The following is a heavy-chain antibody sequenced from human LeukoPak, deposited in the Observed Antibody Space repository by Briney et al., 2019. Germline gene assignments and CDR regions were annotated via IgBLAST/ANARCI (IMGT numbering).Heavy chain of an antibody. CDR3: ARGRGYCSSTSCPLDRDAFDI. Sequence: GGSLRLSCAASGFTFSSYSMNWVRQAPGKGLEWVSYISSSSSTIYYADSVKGRFTISRDNAKNSLYLQMNSLRAEGTAVYYCARGRGYCSSTSCPLDRDAFDIWGQGTMVTVSS. V-gene: IGHV3-48*01. J-gene: IGHJ3*02. D-gene: IGHD2-2*01. CDR2: ISSSSSTI. CDR1: GFTFSSYS.